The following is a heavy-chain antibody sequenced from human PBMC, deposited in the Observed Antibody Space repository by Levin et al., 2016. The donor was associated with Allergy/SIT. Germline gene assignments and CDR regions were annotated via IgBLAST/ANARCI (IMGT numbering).Heavy chain of an antibody. CDR1: GFTFDDYA. CDR3: AKDIGYCSGGSCYADAFDI. Sequence: SLKISCAASGFTFDDYAMHWVRQAPGKGLEWVSGITWKSGSIGYADSVKGRFTISRDNAKNSLYLQMNSLRAEDTALYYCAKDIGYCSGGSCYADAFDIWGQGTMVTVSS. V-gene: IGHV3-9*01. CDR2: ITWKSGSI. J-gene: IGHJ3*02. D-gene: IGHD2-15*01.